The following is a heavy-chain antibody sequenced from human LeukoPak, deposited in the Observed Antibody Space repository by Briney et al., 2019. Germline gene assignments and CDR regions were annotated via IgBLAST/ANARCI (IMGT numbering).Heavy chain of an antibody. CDR1: GFTFSSYG. V-gene: IGHV3-33*01. CDR3: AREAQGYQLLYVVRDYYYGMDV. Sequence: PGRSLRLSCAASGFTFSSYGMHWVRQAPGKGLEWVAVIWYDGSNKYYADSVKGRFTISRDNSKNTLYLQMNSLRAEDTAVYYCAREAQGYQLLYVVRDYYYGMDVWGQGTTVTVSS. D-gene: IGHD2-2*02. CDR2: IWYDGSNK. J-gene: IGHJ6*02.